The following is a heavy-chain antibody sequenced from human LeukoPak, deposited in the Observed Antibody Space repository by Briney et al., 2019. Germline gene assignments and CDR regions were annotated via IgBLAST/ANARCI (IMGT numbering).Heavy chain of an antibody. Sequence: GGSLRLSCAASGFAASGFSFSTFGMHWVRQAPGKGLEWVAFIRYDGSNKYYADSVKGRFTISRDNAKNSLYLQMKSLRAEDTAVYYCARGKTSQNIVTRKTYNWFDPWGQGTLVTVSS. D-gene: IGHD2/OR15-2a*01. V-gene: IGHV3-30*02. J-gene: IGHJ5*02. CDR3: ARGKTSQNIVTRKTYNWFDP. CDR2: IRYDGSNK. CDR1: GFSFSTFG.